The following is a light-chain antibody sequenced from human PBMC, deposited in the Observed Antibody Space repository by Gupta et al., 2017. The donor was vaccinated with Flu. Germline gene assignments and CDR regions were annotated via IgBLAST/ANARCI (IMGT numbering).Light chain of an antibody. CDR1: SSDVGSYNL. V-gene: IGLV2-23*01. CDR3: CSYAGSSTLV. CDR2: EGR. J-gene: IGLJ2*01. Sequence: QPALTQPASVSGSPGQSITISCTGTSSDVGSYNLVSWYQQHPGKAPKLMIYEGRKRPSGVSNRFSGSKSGNTASLTISGLQAEDEADYYCCSYAGSSTLVFGGGTKLTVL.